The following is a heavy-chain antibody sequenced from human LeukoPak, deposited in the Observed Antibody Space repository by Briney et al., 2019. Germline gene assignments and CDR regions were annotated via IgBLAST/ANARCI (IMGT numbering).Heavy chain of an antibody. CDR3: AKDGTGVLPGIAAAGTPGY. CDR2: ISGSGGST. D-gene: IGHD6-13*01. CDR1: GFTFSSYS. J-gene: IGHJ4*02. Sequence: GGSLRLSCAASGFTFSSYSMNWVRQAPGKGLEWVSAISGSGGSTYYADSVKGRFTISRDNSKNTLYLQMNSLRAEDTAVYYCAKDGTGVLPGIAAAGTPGYWGQGTLVTVSS. V-gene: IGHV3-23*01.